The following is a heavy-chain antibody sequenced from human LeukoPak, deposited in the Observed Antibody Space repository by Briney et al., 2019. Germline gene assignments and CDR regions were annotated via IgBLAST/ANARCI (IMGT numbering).Heavy chain of an antibody. CDR2: ISAYNGNT. J-gene: IGHJ4*02. V-gene: IGHV1-18*01. Sequence: GASVKVSCKASGYTFTSYGFTWVRQAPGQGLEWMGWISAYNGNTNYAQKLQGRVTMTTDTSTSTAYMELRSLRSDDTAVHYCARDASYYDSRGYHHPFDYWGQGTLVTVSS. CDR1: GYTFTSYG. CDR3: ARDASYYDSRGYHHPFDY. D-gene: IGHD3-22*01.